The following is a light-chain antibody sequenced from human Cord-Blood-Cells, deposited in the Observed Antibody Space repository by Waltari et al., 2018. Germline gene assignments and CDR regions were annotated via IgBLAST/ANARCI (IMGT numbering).Light chain of an antibody. CDR3: SSYTSSSTYV. V-gene: IGLV2-14*01. Sequence: QSALTQPASVSGPPGQSFTIPCTGTSSDVGGHNDVSWYQQHPGKAPNFMIYDVSKRPSGVSTRFSGSKSGNTASLTISGLQAEDEADYYCSSYTSSSTYVFGTGTKVTVL. CDR1: SSDVGGHND. J-gene: IGLJ1*01. CDR2: DVS.